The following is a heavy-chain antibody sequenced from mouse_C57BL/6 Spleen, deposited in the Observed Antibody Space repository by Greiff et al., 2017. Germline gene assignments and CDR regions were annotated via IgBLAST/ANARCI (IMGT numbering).Heavy chain of an antibody. D-gene: IGHD2-4*01. Sequence: ESGPGLVKPSQSLSLTCSVTGYSITSGYYWNWIRQFPGNKLEWMGYISYDGSNNYNPSLKKRIPITRDTSENQFFLKLNTVTTADTATYYCGRDRGYYYDYDGFGYWGKGTLVTVSA. CDR3: GRDRGYYYDYDGFGY. CDR2: ISYDGSN. V-gene: IGHV3-6*01. J-gene: IGHJ3*01. CDR1: GYSITSGYY.